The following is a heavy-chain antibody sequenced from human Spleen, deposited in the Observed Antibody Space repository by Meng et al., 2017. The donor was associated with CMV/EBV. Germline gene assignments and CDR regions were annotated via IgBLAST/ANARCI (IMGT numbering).Heavy chain of an antibody. CDR3: ARETIVDYNTYLGWFDP. CDR1: GGSFSSYC. Sequence: SVKVSCKASGGSFSSYCVSWVRQAPGQGLEWMGGIVPLFGTPTYAQKFQDRVTITADESTNTAYMEVTSLTSEDTAVYYCARETIVDYNTYLGWFDPWGQGTLVTVSS. V-gene: IGHV1-69*13. CDR2: IVPLFGTP. J-gene: IGHJ5*02. D-gene: IGHD4-11*01.